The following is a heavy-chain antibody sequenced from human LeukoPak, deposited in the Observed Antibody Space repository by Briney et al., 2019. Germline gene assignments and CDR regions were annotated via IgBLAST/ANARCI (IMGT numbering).Heavy chain of an antibody. CDR2: ISGSGGST. J-gene: IGHJ3*02. D-gene: IGHD6-13*01. Sequence: GGSLRLSCAASGFTFSSYAMSWVRQAPGKGLEWVSAISGSGGSTYYADSVKGRFTISRDNSKNTLYLQMNSLRAEDTAVYYCANDQSSSWSIDAFDIWGQGTMVTVSS. CDR3: ANDQSSSWSIDAFDI. CDR1: GFTFSSYA. V-gene: IGHV3-23*01.